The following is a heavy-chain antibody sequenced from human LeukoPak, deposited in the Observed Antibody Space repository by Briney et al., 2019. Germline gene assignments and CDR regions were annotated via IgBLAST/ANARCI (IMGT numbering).Heavy chain of an antibody. J-gene: IGHJ4*02. V-gene: IGHV3-30*04. CDR2: ISYDGSNK. CDR3: ARTDFWSGYPYDY. D-gene: IGHD3-3*01. CDR1: GFTFSSYA. Sequence: GGSLRLSCAASGFTFSSYAMHWVRQAPGKGLEWVAVISYDGSNKYYADSVKGRFTISRDNSKNTLYLQMNSLRAEDTAVYYCARTDFWSGYPYDYWGQGTLVTVSS.